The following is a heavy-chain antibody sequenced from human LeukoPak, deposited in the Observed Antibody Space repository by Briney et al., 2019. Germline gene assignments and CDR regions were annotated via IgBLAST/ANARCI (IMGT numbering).Heavy chain of an antibody. V-gene: IGHV3-53*04. CDR2: IYSGGST. D-gene: IGHD6-19*01. Sequence: PGWSLRLSCAASGFTVSSNYMSWVRQAPGKGLEWVSVIYSGGSTYYADSVKGRFTISRHISQNTLYLQMNSLRAEDTAVYYCARVRLGSGWSLFDFWGQGTLVTVSS. CDR1: GFTVSSNY. J-gene: IGHJ4*02. CDR3: ARVRLGSGWSLFDF.